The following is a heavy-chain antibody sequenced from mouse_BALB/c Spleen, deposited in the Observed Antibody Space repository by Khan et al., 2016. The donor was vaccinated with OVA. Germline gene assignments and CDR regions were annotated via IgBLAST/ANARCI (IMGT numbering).Heavy chain of an antibody. CDR3: ARGGYSGTMDY. J-gene: IGHJ4*01. Sequence: LVESGPELKKPGQTVKIFCKTSGYTFTNNGMNWVKQTPGKGLKWLGWINTYTGEPTYAGDFKGRFVFSLETSASPAYLQFNNLKNQDTATFVCARGGYSGTMDYWGQGTTVTVSS. V-gene: IGHV9-3-1*01. D-gene: IGHD2-14*01. CDR1: GYTFTNNG. CDR2: INTYTGEP.